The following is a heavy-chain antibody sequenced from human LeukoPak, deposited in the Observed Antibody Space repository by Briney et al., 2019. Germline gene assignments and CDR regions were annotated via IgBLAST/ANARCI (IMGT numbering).Heavy chain of an antibody. CDR1: GFTFSSYA. V-gene: IGHV3-23*01. J-gene: IGHJ5*01. CDR2: ISGSGGST. CDR3: ARDNWVDC. Sequence: GGSLRLSCAASGFTFSSYAMSWVRQAPGKGLEWVSAISGSGGSTYYTDSVKGRFTISRDNAKNSLYLQMNSLKVEDTAIYYCARDNWVDCWGQGTLVTVSS.